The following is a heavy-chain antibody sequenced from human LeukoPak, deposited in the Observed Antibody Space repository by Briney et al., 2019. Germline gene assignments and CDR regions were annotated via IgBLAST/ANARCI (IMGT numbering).Heavy chain of an antibody. V-gene: IGHV4-34*01. CDR1: GGSFNGYY. CDR2: SNHSGST. CDR3: ARASLEPYFSSSEGYYYAMDV. D-gene: IGHD6-6*01. Sequence: SETLSLTCAVYGGSFNGYYWSWIRQPPGKGLEWLGESNHSGSTNYNASLKSRVTISVDTSKKQFSLILSSVTAADTAVYYCARASLEPYFSSSEGYYYAMDVSGQGTTVTVSS. J-gene: IGHJ6*02.